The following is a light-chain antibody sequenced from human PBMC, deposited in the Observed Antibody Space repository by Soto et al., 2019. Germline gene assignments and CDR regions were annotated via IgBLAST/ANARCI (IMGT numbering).Light chain of an antibody. CDR2: EVT. Sequence: QYVMTEHVSVSGIIGKKITISCTGTRSDVGGYDYVSWYQQQPGKAPKFMIYEVTHRPSGVSHRFSGSKSGNTASLTISGLQAEDEADYYCTSYTTPSTYVFGTGTKV. J-gene: IGLJ1*01. CDR1: RSDVGGYDY. V-gene: IGLV2-14*01. CDR3: TSYTTPSTYV.